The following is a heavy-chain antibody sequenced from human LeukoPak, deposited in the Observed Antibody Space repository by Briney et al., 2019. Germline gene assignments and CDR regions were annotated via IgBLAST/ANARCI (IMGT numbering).Heavy chain of an antibody. Sequence: ASVKVSCKASGGTFSSYAISWVRQAPGQGLEWMGGIIPIFGTANYVQKFQGRVTITADESTSTAYMELSSLRSEDTAVYYCASVIYSSGWYPTFDYWGQGTLVTVSS. V-gene: IGHV1-69*01. CDR2: IIPIFGTA. CDR1: GGTFSSYA. D-gene: IGHD6-19*01. J-gene: IGHJ4*02. CDR3: ASVIYSSGWYPTFDY.